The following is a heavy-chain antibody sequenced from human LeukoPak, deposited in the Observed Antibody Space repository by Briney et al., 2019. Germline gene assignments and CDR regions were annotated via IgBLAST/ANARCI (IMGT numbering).Heavy chain of an antibody. CDR2: INPNNGGT. J-gene: IGHJ4*02. V-gene: IGHV1-2*02. CDR3: AGGIASYSSSYFDY. CDR1: GYTFSDHY. Sequence: ASVKVSCKASGYTFSDHYIHWVRQAPGQGLEWMGWINPNNGGTNYAQKFQGRVTMTRDTSIATAYMELNGLRSDDTAIYYCAGGIASYSSSYFDYWGQGALVTVSS. D-gene: IGHD1-26*01.